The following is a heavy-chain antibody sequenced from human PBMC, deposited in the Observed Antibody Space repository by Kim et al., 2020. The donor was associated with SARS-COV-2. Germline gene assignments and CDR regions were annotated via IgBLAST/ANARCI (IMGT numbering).Heavy chain of an antibody. Sequence: GGSLRLSCAASGFTFSSYGMHWVRQAPGKGLEWVAVISYDGSNKYYADSVKGRFTISRDNSKNTLYLQMNSLRAEDTAVYYCAKDQPVVPAAITLFDYWGQGTLVTVSS. V-gene: IGHV3-30*18. CDR2: ISYDGSNK. D-gene: IGHD2-2*01. CDR3: AKDQPVVPAAITLFDY. CDR1: GFTFSSYG. J-gene: IGHJ4*02.